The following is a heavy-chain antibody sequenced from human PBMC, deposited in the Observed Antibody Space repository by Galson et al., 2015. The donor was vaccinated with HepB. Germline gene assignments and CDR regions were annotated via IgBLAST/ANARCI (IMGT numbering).Heavy chain of an antibody. V-gene: IGHV3-15*01. D-gene: IGHD4-23*01. J-gene: IGHJ3*01. CDR3: TADLRWSDNFDL. CDR1: GFIVKTAW. Sequence: SLRLSCAASGFIVKTAWMNWVRQAPGEGLEWVLRVKSETDGGTIEYAAPVKGRFVVSRDESKNTVYLQMNGLKTEDTGVYYCTADLRWSDNFDLWGQGTTVIVSS. CDR2: VKSETDGGTI.